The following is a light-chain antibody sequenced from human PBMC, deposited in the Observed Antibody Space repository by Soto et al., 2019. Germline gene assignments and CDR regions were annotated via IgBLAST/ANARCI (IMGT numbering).Light chain of an antibody. J-gene: IGKJ2*01. Sequence: EIVLTQSPGTPSLSPGERATLSCRASQSVSSSYLAWYQQKPGQAPRLLIYDSSSRATGVPDRFSGSGSGTDFSLTISRLEPEDFAVYYCQQYGSSPHTFGQGTKVDIK. V-gene: IGKV3-20*01. CDR2: DSS. CDR1: QSVSSSY. CDR3: QQYGSSPHT.